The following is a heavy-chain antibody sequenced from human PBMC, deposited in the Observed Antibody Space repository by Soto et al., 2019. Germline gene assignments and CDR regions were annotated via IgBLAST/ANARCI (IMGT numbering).Heavy chain of an antibody. CDR2: IVVGSGNT. CDR3: ARGVVGGVIINYYYGMDV. D-gene: IGHD3-10*01. Sequence: GASVKVSCKASGFTFITSTVQWVRQARGQPLEWLGWIVVGSGNTIYAQNFQERVTFTRDESTSTAYMELSSLRFEDTGVYYCARGVVGGVIINYYYGMDVWGQGTTVTVSS. CDR1: GFTFITST. V-gene: IGHV1-58*01. J-gene: IGHJ6*02.